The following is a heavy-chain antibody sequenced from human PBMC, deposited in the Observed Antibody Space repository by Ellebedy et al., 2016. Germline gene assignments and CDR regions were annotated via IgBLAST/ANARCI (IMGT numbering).Heavy chain of an antibody. V-gene: IGHV4-59*01. J-gene: IGHJ4*02. D-gene: IGHD2-15*01. CDR1: GGSISSYY. CDR3: ASGDCSGGSCYPFDY. Sequence: SETLSLXXTVSGGSISSYYWSWIRQPPGKGLEWIGYIYYSGSTNYNPSLKSRVTISVDTSKNQFSLKLSSVTAADTAVYYCASGDCSGGSCYPFDYWGQGTLVTVSS. CDR2: IYYSGST.